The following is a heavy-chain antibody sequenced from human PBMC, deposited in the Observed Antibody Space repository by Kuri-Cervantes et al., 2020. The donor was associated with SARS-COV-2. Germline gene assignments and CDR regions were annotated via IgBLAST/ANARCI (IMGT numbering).Heavy chain of an antibody. CDR3: AREGADGDYVVDH. V-gene: IGHV3-23*01. J-gene: IGHJ4*01. D-gene: IGHD4-17*01. CDR2: ISGSGGST. CDR1: GFTFSSYA. Sequence: GESLKISCAASGFTFSSYAMSWVRQAPGKGLEWVSAISGSGGSTYYADSVKGRFTISRDNAKNSLYLQMNSLRDEDTAVYYCAREGADGDYVVDHWGQGTLVTVSS.